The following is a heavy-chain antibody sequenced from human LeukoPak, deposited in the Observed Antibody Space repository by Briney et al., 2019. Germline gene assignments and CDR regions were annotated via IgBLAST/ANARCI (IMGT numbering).Heavy chain of an antibody. V-gene: IGHV4-59*01. CDR2: IYKNERV. J-gene: IGHJ4*02. CDR3: ARASFNSYGIDGFDH. D-gene: IGHD5-18*01. CDR1: AGSMTNYF. Sequence: ASETLSLTCTVSAGSMTNYFWNWIRQCPGKGLEWIAYIYKNERVKYNPSLKSRVSTSVDTSKNQFSLRLNSVTAADTAVYFCARASFNSYGIDGFDHWGQGTLVTVSS.